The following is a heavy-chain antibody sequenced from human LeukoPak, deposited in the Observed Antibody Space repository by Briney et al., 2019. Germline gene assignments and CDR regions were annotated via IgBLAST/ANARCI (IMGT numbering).Heavy chain of an antibody. Sequence: SETLSLTCNVSGGSISSGDYFWNWIRQPPGKGLEWLGYIHYTGRTYYNPSLQSRVTVSVDTSKNQLSLRLSSVTAADTAIYYCARESCSYEVLTGYQRATWFDPWGQGTLVTVSS. CDR1: GGSISSGDYF. CDR3: ARESCSYEVLTGYQRATWFDP. D-gene: IGHD3-9*01. J-gene: IGHJ5*02. V-gene: IGHV4-30-4*01. CDR2: IHYTGRT.